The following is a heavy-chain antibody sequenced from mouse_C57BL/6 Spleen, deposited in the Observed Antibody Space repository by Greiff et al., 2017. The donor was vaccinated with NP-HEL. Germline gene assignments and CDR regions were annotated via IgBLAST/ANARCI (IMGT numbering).Heavy chain of an antibody. CDR3: ASGFDY. CDR2: ISDGGSYT. V-gene: IGHV5-4*01. J-gene: IGHJ2*01. CDR1: GFTFSSYA. Sequence: EVQLVESGGGLVKPGGSLKLSCAASGFTFSSYAMSWVRQTPEKRLEWVATISDGGSYTYYPDNVKGRFTPSRDNAKNNLYLQMSHLKAEDTAMYYCASGFDYWGQGTTLTVSS.